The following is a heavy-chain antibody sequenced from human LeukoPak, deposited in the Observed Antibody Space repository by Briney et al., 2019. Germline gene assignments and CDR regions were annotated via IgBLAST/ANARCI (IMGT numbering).Heavy chain of an antibody. J-gene: IGHJ2*01. V-gene: IGHV3-11*04. D-gene: IGHD2/OR15-2a*01. CDR3: ARRSSYFTYFDL. CDR1: GFTLRDYY. Sequence: PGGSLRLSCTASGFTLRDYYMSWIRQAPGKGLEWISYMSSTGNTIYYAESVKGRFTVSRDSANNSMSLQMTSLRAEDSAVYYCARRSSYFTYFDLWGRDTLVTVSS. CDR2: MSSTGNTI.